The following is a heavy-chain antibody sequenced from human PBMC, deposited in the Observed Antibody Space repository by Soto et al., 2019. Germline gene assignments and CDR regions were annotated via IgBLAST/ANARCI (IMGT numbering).Heavy chain of an antibody. Sequence: GGSLRLSCAASGFTFSSYAMSWVRQAPGKGLEWVSAISGSGGSTYYADSVKGRFTISRDNSKNTLYLQMNSLRAEDTAVYYCAKGVAHYYDSSGYSYWGQGTLVTVSS. J-gene: IGHJ4*02. D-gene: IGHD3-22*01. CDR2: ISGSGGST. V-gene: IGHV3-23*01. CDR1: GFTFSSYA. CDR3: AKGVAHYYDSSGYSY.